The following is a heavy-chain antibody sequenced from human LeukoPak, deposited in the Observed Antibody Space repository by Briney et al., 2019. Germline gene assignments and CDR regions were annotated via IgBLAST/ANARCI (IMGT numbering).Heavy chain of an antibody. CDR3: AKDLWDLSGWYGDY. D-gene: IGHD6-19*01. V-gene: IGHV3-23*01. Sequence: PGGSLRLSCAASGFTFSSYAMSWVRQAPGKGLEWVSAISDSGGSTYYADSVKGRFTISRDNSKNTLYLQMNSLRAEDTAVYYCAKDLWDLSGWYGDYWGQGTLVTVSS. CDR2: ISDSGGST. CDR1: GFTFSSYA. J-gene: IGHJ4*02.